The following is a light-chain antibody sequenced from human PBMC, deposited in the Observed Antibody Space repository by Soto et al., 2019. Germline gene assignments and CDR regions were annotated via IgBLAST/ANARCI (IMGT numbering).Light chain of an antibody. J-gene: IGKJ1*01. Sequence: ELVMTQSPATLSVSPGERATLSCRASESISNNLAWYQQKPGQAPRLLIYGASTRATGIPARFSGSGSGTEFTLTVSDLQSEDFAVYQCLQYNDWPWTFGQGTKVEIK. CDR2: GAS. CDR3: LQYNDWPWT. CDR1: ESISNN. V-gene: IGKV3-15*01.